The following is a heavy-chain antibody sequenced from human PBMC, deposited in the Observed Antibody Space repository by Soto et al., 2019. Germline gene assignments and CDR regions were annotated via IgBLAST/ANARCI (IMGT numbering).Heavy chain of an antibody. Sequence: EVQLVESGGGLVQPGGSLRLSCAASGLTFSSYWMHWVRQAPGKGLVWVSRINSDGSSTNYADSVKGRFTISRDNAKNTLCPQSNSLSAEDMAVYYCALSYRVTSDYWGQGTLVTVSS. D-gene: IGHD2-21*02. V-gene: IGHV3-74*01. CDR3: ALSYRVTSDY. CDR2: INSDGSST. J-gene: IGHJ4*02. CDR1: GLTFSSYW.